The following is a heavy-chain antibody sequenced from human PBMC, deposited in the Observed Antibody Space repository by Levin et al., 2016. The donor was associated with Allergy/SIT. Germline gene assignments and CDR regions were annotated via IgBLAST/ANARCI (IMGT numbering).Heavy chain of an antibody. CDR3: ARTHLRFLEYYAIGY. CDR2: ISFDGSNK. V-gene: IGHV3-30-3*01. J-gene: IGHJ4*02. Sequence: WIRQPPGKGLEWVALISFDGSNKYYADSVKGRFTISRDNSKNTLYLQMNSLRAEDTAVYYCARTHLRFLEYYAIGYWGQGTLVTVSS. D-gene: IGHD3-3*01.